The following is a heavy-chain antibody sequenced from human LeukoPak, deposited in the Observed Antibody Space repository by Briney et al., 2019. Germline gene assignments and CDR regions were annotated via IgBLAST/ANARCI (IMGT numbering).Heavy chain of an antibody. D-gene: IGHD3-3*01. Sequence: ASVKVSCKASGYTFTTYGISWVRQAPGQGLEWMGGIIPIFGTANYAQKFQGRVTITTDESTSTAYMELSSLRSEDTAVYYCARTYYYDFWSGYFDYWGQGTLVTVSS. V-gene: IGHV1-69*05. CDR3: ARTYYYDFWSGYFDY. CDR1: GYTFTTYG. CDR2: IIPIFGTA. J-gene: IGHJ4*02.